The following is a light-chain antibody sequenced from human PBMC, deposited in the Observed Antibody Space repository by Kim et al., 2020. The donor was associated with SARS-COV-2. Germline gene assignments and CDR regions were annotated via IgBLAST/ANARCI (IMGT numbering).Light chain of an antibody. CDR3: QSYDSSLSARV. J-gene: IGLJ3*02. Sequence: QRVTSSRTPTTSNLGAGYHTHWYPQIPGTAPKPLNYGDMKRPSGVPDRFSGSRSGTSASLAVTGLQAEDEADYFFQSYDSSLSARVFGGGTKLTV. V-gene: IGLV1-40*01. CDR1: TSNLGAGYH. CDR2: GDM.